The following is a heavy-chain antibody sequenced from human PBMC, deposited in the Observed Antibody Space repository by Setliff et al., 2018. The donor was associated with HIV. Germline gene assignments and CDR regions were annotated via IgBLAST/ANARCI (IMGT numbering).Heavy chain of an antibody. CDR1: GYTFTDYY. D-gene: IGHD3-22*01. CDR3: ARESVISDAKIDF. CDR2: INPNSGVT. V-gene: IGHV1-2*02. Sequence: VASVKVSCKTSGYTFTDYYIHWVRQAPGHGLEWMGWINPNSGVTNYAQKFQGRVTMTRDTSIATVYMEVNRLTSDDTAMYYCARESVISDAKIDFWGRGTLVTVSS. J-gene: IGHJ2*01.